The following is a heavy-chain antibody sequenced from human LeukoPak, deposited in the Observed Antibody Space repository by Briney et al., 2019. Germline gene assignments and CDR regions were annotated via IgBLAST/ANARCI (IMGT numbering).Heavy chain of an antibody. Sequence: PGGSLRLSCAASGFTFSDFYMSWIRQAPGKGLEWVSYISSSGRTIYYADSVKGRFTISRDNAKNSLYLQMNSLRAEDTAVYYCARDVGFIAARPDYFDYWGQGTLVTVSS. CDR3: ARDVGFIAARPDYFDY. CDR1: GFTFSDFY. V-gene: IGHV3-11*04. D-gene: IGHD6-6*01. J-gene: IGHJ4*02. CDR2: ISSSGRTI.